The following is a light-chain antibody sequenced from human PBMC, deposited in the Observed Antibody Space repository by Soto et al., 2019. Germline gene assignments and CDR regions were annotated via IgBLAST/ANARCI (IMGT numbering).Light chain of an antibody. CDR1: QSVSSSY. V-gene: IGKV3-20*01. CDR3: QQYGSSPRT. Sequence: EIVLTQSPGTLSLSPGERATLSCRASQSVSSSYLAWYQQKPGQAPRLLIYGASSRATGIPDRFSGSGSGTDFTLTIRRLGPEDFAVYYCQQYGSSPRTFGQGTKVEIK. CDR2: GAS. J-gene: IGKJ1*01.